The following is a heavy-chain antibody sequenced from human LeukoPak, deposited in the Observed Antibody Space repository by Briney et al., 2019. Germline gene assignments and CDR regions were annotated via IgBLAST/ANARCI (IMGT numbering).Heavy chain of an antibody. V-gene: IGHV4-30-4*01. Sequence: SETLSLTCTVSGGSISSGDYYWRWIRQPPGKGLEWIGYIYYSGSTYYNPSLKSRVTISVDTSKNQFSLKLSSVTAADTAVYYCAGERGLLWPRRSYYFDYWGQGTLVTVSS. CDR3: AGERGLLWPRRSYYFDY. CDR1: GGSISSGDYY. CDR2: IYYSGST. J-gene: IGHJ4*02. D-gene: IGHD3-10*01.